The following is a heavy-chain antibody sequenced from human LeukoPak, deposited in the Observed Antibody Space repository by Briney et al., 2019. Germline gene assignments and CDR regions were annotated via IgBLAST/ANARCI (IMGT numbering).Heavy chain of an antibody. Sequence: GGSLRLSCAASGFTFSTYAMGWVRQAPGKGLEWVSSISGSGDSTSYADSVKGRFTISRDNSENTLYLQMSSLRAEDTALYYCAKDVATTRTVTKDVWGKGTTVTVSS. D-gene: IGHD4-17*01. CDR3: AKDVATTRTVTKDV. CDR1: GFTFSTYA. J-gene: IGHJ6*04. CDR2: ISGSGDST. V-gene: IGHV3-23*01.